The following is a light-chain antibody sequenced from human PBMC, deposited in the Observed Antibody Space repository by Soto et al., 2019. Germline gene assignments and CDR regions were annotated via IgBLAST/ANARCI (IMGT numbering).Light chain of an antibody. CDR1: QSISSW. J-gene: IGKJ1*01. CDR3: QQYNSWWT. CDR2: DAS. Sequence: DIKMNQSPSTGSGSVGDRCWGSFRASQSISSWLAWYQQKPGKAPKLLIYDASSLESGAPSRFSGSGSGTEFTLTISSLQTDDFATYYCQQYNSWWTFGQGTKVDIK. V-gene: IGKV1-5*01.